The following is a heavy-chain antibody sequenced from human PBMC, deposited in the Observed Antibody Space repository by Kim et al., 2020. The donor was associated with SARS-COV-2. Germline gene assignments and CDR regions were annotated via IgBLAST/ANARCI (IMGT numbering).Heavy chain of an antibody. D-gene: IGHD3-3*01. V-gene: IGHV4-39*01. J-gene: IGHJ3*02. Sequence: SETLSLTCTVSGGSISSSSYYWGWIRQPPGKGLEWIGSIYYSGSTYYNPSLKSRVTISVDTSKNQFSLKLSSVTAADTAVYYCARQSEASYYDFWSGSAAAGNDAFDICGQGTMVTVSS. CDR3: ARQSEASYYDFWSGSAAAGNDAFDI. CDR2: IYYSGST. CDR1: GGSISSSSYY.